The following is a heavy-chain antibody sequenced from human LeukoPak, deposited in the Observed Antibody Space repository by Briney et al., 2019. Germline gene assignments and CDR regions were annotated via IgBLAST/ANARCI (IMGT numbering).Heavy chain of an antibody. CDR3: ASSYYHDGDY. V-gene: IGHV3-7*01. D-gene: IGHD3-22*01. Sequence: PGGSLRLSCAASGFTFSSYWMAWVRQAPGKGLEWVANINQDASEENYAESVKGRFTISRDNARNSLYLQMNSLRAEDTALYYCASSYYHDGDYWGQGTLVTVSS. J-gene: IGHJ4*02. CDR2: INQDASEE. CDR1: GFTFSSYW.